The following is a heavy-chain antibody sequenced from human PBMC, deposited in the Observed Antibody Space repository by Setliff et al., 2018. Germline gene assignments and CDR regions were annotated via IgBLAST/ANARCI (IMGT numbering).Heavy chain of an antibody. V-gene: IGHV5-51*01. J-gene: IGHJ4*02. CDR2: IYPGDSDT. CDR3: ARHSEGYYDSSGYSLDY. CDR1: GYSFTSYW. Sequence: GESLKISCKGSGYSFTSYWIGWVRQMPGKGLEWMGIIYPGDSDTRYSPSFQGQVTISADKSISTAYLQWSSLRASDTAMYYCARHSEGYYDSSGYSLDYWGQGTLVTVSS. D-gene: IGHD3-22*01.